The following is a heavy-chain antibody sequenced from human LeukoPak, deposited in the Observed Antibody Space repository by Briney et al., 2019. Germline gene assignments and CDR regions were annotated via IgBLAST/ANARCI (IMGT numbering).Heavy chain of an antibody. V-gene: IGHV4-34*01. D-gene: IGHD6-6*01. J-gene: IGHJ4*02. CDR3: ARHSNGAARPWDY. CDR2: INHSGST. CDR1: GGSFSGYY. Sequence: SETLSLTCAVYGGSFSGYYWSWIRQPPGKGLEWIGEINHSGSTNYNPSLKSRVTISVDTSKNQFSLKLSSVTAADTAVYYCARHSNGAARPWDYWGQGTLVTVSS.